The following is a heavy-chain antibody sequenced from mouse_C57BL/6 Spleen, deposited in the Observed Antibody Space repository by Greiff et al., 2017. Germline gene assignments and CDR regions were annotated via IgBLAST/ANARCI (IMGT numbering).Heavy chain of an antibody. CDR1: GFTFSSYG. Sequence: EVQLVESGGDLVKPGGSLKLSCAASGFTFSSYGMSWVRQTPDKRLEWVATISSGGSYTYYPDSVKGRFTISRDNAKNTLYLQVSSLKSEDTAMYYCARHGSNDYWGQGTTLTVSS. J-gene: IGHJ2*01. D-gene: IGHD2-5*01. CDR3: ARHGSNDY. V-gene: IGHV5-6*01. CDR2: ISSGGSYT.